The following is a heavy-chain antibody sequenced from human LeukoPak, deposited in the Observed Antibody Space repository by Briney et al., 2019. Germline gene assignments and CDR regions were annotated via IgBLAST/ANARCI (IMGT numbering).Heavy chain of an antibody. CDR2: ISYDGSNT. Sequence: PGGSLRLSCAASGFTFSSYGMHWVRQAPGKGLEWVAVISYDGSNTYYADSVKGRFIISRDNSKNTVYLQMNSLGAEDTAVYYCAKDTFYYDTSFYYIYDYWGQGALVTVSS. CDR1: GFTFSSYG. D-gene: IGHD3-22*01. CDR3: AKDTFYYDTSFYYIYDY. V-gene: IGHV3-30*18. J-gene: IGHJ4*02.